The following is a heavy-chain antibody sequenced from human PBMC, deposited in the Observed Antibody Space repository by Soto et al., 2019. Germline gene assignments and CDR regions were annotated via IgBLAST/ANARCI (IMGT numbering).Heavy chain of an antibody. J-gene: IGHJ4*02. Sequence: QVQLVQSGAEVKKPGAAVKVSCKATGYTFTPYGITWVRQAPGQGLQWMGWISTYNDNTNYAQKFQGRVTMTTDTSTSTAYMELRSLRSDDTAVYYCARGSGADYYFDYWGQGTLVTVSS. CDR1: GYTFTPYG. CDR2: ISTYNDNT. D-gene: IGHD3-10*01. CDR3: ARGSGADYYFDY. V-gene: IGHV1-18*01.